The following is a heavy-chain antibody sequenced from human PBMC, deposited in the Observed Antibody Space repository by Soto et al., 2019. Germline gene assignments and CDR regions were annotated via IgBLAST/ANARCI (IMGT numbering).Heavy chain of an antibody. D-gene: IGHD4-17*01. CDR2: IIPFFGTA. V-gene: IGHV1-69*13. J-gene: IGHJ4*02. Sequence: SSVKVSCKASGGTFSTFGISWVRQAPGQGLEWMGGIIPFFGTARYSQKFEDRITITADESTNTVYMDLRSLTSEDTAIYYCAKSAPMDAGDKYYYDFWGQGALVTVSS. CDR1: GGTFSTFG. CDR3: AKSAPMDAGDKYYYDF.